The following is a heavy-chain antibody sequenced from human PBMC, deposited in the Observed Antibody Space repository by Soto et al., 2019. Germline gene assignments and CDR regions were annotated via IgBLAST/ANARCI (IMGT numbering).Heavy chain of an antibody. V-gene: IGHV3-23*01. CDR1: GFTFINHA. CDR2: VDGSGAAP. Sequence: GGSMRLSCATSGFTFINHAMTWVRQAPGKAPQWVATVDGSGAAPFYAESVKGRFTISRDNSKNTLYLQMNSLRAEDTAVYFCAKWEVFVTGHLATQSSLDSWGQGTLVTVSS. CDR3: AKWEVFVTGHLATQSSLDS. D-gene: IGHD3-9*01. J-gene: IGHJ4*02.